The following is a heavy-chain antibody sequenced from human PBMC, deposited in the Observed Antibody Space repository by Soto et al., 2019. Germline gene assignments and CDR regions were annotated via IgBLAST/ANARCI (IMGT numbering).Heavy chain of an antibody. CDR2: ISYDGSNK. D-gene: IGHD3-10*01. J-gene: IGHJ4*02. Sequence: GGSLRLSCAASGFTFSSYAMHWVRQAPGKGLGWVAVISYDGSNKYYADSVKGRFTISRDNSKNTLYLQMNSLRAEDTAVYYCARVGSRKSYYFDYWGQGTLVTVSS. CDR3: ARVGSRKSYYFDY. V-gene: IGHV3-30-3*01. CDR1: GFTFSSYA.